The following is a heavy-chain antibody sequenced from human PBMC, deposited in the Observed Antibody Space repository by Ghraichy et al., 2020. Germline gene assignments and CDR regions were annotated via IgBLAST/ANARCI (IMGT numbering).Heavy chain of an antibody. CDR3: AGLGAPWYYDFWSGYYYYFDY. D-gene: IGHD3-3*01. J-gene: IGHJ4*02. Sequence: ASVKVSCKASGYTFTSYGISWVRQAPGQGLEWMGWISAYNGNTNYAQKLQGRVTMTTDTSTSTAYMELRSLRSDDTAVYYCAGLGAPWYYDFWSGYYYYFDYWGQGTLVTVSS. CDR2: ISAYNGNT. V-gene: IGHV1-18*01. CDR1: GYTFTSYG.